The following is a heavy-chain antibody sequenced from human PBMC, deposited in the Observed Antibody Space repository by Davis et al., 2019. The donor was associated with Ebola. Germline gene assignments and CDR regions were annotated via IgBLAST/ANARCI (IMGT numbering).Heavy chain of an antibody. CDR3: ARAEGPIFGVVTD. J-gene: IGHJ4*02. CDR2: INSDGSST. Sequence: HTGGSLRLSCAASGFTFSNYGVHWVRQAPGKGLVWVSRINSDGSSTSYADSVKGRFTISRDNAKNTLYLQMNSLRAEDTAVYYCARAEGPIFGVVTDWGQGTLVTVSS. D-gene: IGHD3-3*01. V-gene: IGHV3-74*01. CDR1: GFTFSNYG.